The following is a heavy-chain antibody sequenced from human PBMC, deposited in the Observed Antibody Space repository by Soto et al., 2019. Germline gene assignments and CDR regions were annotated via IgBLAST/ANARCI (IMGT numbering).Heavy chain of an antibody. CDR3: ARYRTKVPVAFDV. V-gene: IGHV1-8*01. D-gene: IGHD3-16*02. Sequence: QVQLVQSGAEVKKPGASVQVSCKASGLAFPIDDIIWVRQTIGQGLEFMGWMNPSGRNTGYAQKFQGRATFTWNTPTSTAYMDLSGLRSEDTAVYYCARYRTKVPVAFDVWAKGQWSPSPQ. CDR1: GLAFPIDD. CDR2: MNPSGRNT. J-gene: IGHJ3*01.